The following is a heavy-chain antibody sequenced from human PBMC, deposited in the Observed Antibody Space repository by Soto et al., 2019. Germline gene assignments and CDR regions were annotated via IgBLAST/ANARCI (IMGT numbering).Heavy chain of an antibody. J-gene: IGHJ4*02. D-gene: IGHD1-26*01. CDR3: AIHAVATGSYSPGLH. Sequence: QLQLQESGPGLVKPSETLSLTCTVSNGSISSNSHYWGWIRQPPGKGLEWIGSIYYSGSTYYNPSLKSQVTIFEDTSKNHYSLKVTSVTATDTAVYYCAIHAVATGSYSPGLHWGQGTLVTVSS. V-gene: IGHV4-39*01. CDR2: IYYSGST. CDR1: NGSISSNSHY.